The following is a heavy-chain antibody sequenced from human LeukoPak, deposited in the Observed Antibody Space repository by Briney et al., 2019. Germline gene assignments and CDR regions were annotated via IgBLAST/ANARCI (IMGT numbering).Heavy chain of an antibody. CDR2: INHSGST. J-gene: IGHJ4*02. V-gene: IGHV4-34*01. Sequence: NTSETLSLTCAVYGGSFSGYYWSWIRQPPGKGLEWIGEINHSGSTNYNPSLKSRVTISVDTSKNQFSLKLSSVTAAATAVYYCASGSGSYYAPRPDYWGQGTLVTVSS. CDR3: ASGSGSYYAPRPDY. D-gene: IGHD1-26*01. CDR1: GGSFSGYY.